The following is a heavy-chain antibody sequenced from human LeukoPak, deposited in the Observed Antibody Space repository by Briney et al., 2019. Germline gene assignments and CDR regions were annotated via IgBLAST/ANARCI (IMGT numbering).Heavy chain of an antibody. CDR2: IRYDGSNK. V-gene: IGHV3-30*02. CDR1: GFTFSSYG. Sequence: GGSLRLSCAASGFTFSSYGRHWVRQAPGKGLEWVAFIRYDGSNKYYADSVKGRFTISRDNSKNTLYLQMNSLRAEDTAVYYCAKEMGKTLFPPFDYWGQGNLVTVSS. J-gene: IGHJ4*02. D-gene: IGHD1-26*01. CDR3: AKEMGKTLFPPFDY.